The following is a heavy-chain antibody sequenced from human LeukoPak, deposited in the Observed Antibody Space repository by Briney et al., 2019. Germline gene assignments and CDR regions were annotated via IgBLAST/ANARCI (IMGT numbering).Heavy chain of an antibody. V-gene: IGHV3-15*01. Sequence: GGSLRLSCAASGFTFSHAWMSWVRQAPGTGLEWVGRINSKADGGATDYAAPVKGRFTISRDDSKKTLYLQMNNLRTEDTAVYYCATDDNYGDNGAFDYWGQGTLVTVSS. D-gene: IGHD4-17*01. J-gene: IGHJ4*02. CDR1: GFTFSHAW. CDR2: INSKADGGAT. CDR3: ATDDNYGDNGAFDY.